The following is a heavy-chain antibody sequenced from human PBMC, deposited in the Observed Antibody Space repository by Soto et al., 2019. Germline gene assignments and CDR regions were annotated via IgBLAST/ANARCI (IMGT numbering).Heavy chain of an antibody. D-gene: IGHD6-13*01. CDR3: ARALSVAAGSYYNCYDREG. Sequence: GASVKVSCKASGYTFTSYDINWVRQATGQGLEWMGWMNPNSGNTGYAQKFQGIVTMTRNTSISTAYMELSSLRSEDTAVYSCARALSVAAGSYYNCYDREGWDRGTRV. CDR2: MNPNSGNT. V-gene: IGHV1-8*01. J-gene: IGHJ6*02. CDR1: GYTFTSYD.